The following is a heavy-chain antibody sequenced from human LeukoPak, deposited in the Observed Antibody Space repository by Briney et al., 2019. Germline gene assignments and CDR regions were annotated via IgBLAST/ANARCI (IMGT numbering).Heavy chain of an antibody. V-gene: IGHV4-4*07. Sequence: SETLSLTCTVSGGSISSYYWSWIRQPAGKGLEWIGRIYTSGSTNYNPSLKSRVTMSVDTSKNQFSLKLSSVTAADTAVYYCARFGGDFWSGYYLDYWGQGTLVTVSS. D-gene: IGHD3-3*01. CDR3: ARFGGDFWSGYYLDY. CDR2: IYTSGST. CDR1: GGSISSYY. J-gene: IGHJ4*02.